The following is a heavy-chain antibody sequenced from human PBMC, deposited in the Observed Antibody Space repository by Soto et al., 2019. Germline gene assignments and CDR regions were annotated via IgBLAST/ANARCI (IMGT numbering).Heavy chain of an antibody. CDR2: ISDTGGSA. CDR3: AKDRLQLWLFSYFDY. CDR1: GFTFSNYA. J-gene: IGHJ4*02. V-gene: IGHV3-23*01. D-gene: IGHD5-18*01. Sequence: GGSLRLSCAASGFTFSNYAMNWVRQAPGKGLEWVSAISDTGGSAYYADSVKGRFSISRDNSKNTLYLQMDSLRADDTAVYYCAKDRLQLWLFSYFDYWGQGTLVTVSS.